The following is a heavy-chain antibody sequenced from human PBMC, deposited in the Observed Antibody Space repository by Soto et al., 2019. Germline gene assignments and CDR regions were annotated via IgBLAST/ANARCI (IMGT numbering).Heavy chain of an antibody. D-gene: IGHD3-3*01. Sequence: ASVKVSCKASGYTFTSYGISWVRQAPGQGLEWMGWISAYNGNTNYAQKLQGRVTMATDTSTSTAYMELRSLRSDDTAVYYCARDRFLEWLLYRYAYYYGMDVWGQGTTVTVSS. CDR2: ISAYNGNT. V-gene: IGHV1-18*01. J-gene: IGHJ6*02. CDR1: GYTFTSYG. CDR3: ARDRFLEWLLYRYAYYYGMDV.